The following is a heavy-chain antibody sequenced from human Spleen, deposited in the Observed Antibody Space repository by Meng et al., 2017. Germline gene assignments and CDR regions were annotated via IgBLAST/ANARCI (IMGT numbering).Heavy chain of an antibody. V-gene: IGHV4-38-2*01. D-gene: IGHD3-3*01. CDR3: ARNTYYDFWGYSWGY. J-gene: IGHJ4*02. CDR1: GYSISSDYY. Sequence: SETLSLTCAVSGYSISSDYYWGWIRQPPGKGLEWIGTIYHSGSTYNNPSLKSRVTISVDTSKNQFSLKLSSVTAADTAVYYCARNTYYDFWGYSWGYWGQGTLVTVSS. CDR2: IYHSGST.